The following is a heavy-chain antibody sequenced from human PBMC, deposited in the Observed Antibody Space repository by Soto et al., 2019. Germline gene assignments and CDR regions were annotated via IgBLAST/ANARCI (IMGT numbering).Heavy chain of an antibody. Sequence: QVQLVQSGAEVKKPGSSVKVSCKASGGTFSGYAINWVRQAPGQGLEWMGGIIPIFATADYAQKFQGRVTITADESTSTAHMELSSLRSEDTAVYYWAQCLLGVNYYYGMDVWGQGTTVTVSS. D-gene: IGHD3-16*01. CDR1: GGTFSGYA. J-gene: IGHJ6*02. V-gene: IGHV1-69*12. CDR3: AQCLLGVNYYYGMDV. CDR2: IIPIFATA.